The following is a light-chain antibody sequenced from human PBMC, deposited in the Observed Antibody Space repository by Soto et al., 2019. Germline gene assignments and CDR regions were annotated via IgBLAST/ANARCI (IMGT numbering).Light chain of an antibody. CDR3: QSFDTRLNSVV. CDR1: SSNIGAGYD. J-gene: IGLJ2*01. Sequence: QSARTQPPSVSGAPGQRVSSSCTGSSSNIGAGYDVHWYHQLPGTAPKLLLYGNNNRPSGVPDRFSGSKSGTSASLVITGLQAEDEADYYCQSFDTRLNSVVFGGETKLTVL. V-gene: IGLV1-40*01. CDR2: GNN.